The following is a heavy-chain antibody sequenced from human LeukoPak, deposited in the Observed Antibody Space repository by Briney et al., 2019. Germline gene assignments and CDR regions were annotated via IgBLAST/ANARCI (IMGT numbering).Heavy chain of an antibody. CDR1: GYTFTGYY. V-gene: IGHV1-2*02. Sequence: ASVKVSCKASGYTFTGYYMHWVRQAPGQGLEWMGWINPNSGGTNYAQKFQGRVTMTRDTSISTAYMELSRLRSDDAAVYYCVRDVGGSSRSDAFDIWGQGTMVTVSS. J-gene: IGHJ3*02. CDR2: INPNSGGT. D-gene: IGHD3-10*01. CDR3: VRDVGGSSRSDAFDI.